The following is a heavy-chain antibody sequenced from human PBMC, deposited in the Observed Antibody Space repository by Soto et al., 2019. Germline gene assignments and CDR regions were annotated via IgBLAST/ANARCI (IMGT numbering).Heavy chain of an antibody. CDR2: IWYDGSNK. D-gene: IGHD2-8*01. Sequence: GGSLRLSCAASGFTFSSYGMHWVRQAPGKGLEWVAVIWYDGSNKYYADSVKGRFTISRDNSKNTLYLQMNSLRAEDTAVYYCAREGRAVLRDAIDYWGQGTLVTVSS. J-gene: IGHJ4*02. V-gene: IGHV3-33*01. CDR3: AREGRAVLRDAIDY. CDR1: GFTFSSYG.